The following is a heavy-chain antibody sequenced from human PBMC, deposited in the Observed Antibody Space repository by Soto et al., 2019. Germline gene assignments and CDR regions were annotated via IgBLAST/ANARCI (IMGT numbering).Heavy chain of an antibody. D-gene: IGHD6-25*01. CDR1: GGSINSHTHY. J-gene: IGHJ2*01. CDR2: IFFRGNT. CDR3: ASLYYNSGWYFDL. Sequence: QLQLQESGPGLVKPSETLSLTCIVSGGSINSHTHYWVWIRQSPGKRLEWRATIFFRGNTYYNPSLDSRVTISADQSKNQLSLSVASVTAADAAVYYWASLYYNSGWYFDLWGRGTLVTVST. V-gene: IGHV4-39*01.